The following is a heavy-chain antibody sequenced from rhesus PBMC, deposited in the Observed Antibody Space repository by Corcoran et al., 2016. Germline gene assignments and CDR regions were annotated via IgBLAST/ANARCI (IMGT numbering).Heavy chain of an antibody. CDR3: AKEKMSD. V-gene: IGHV3S5*01. Sequence: EVQLVETGGGLFQPGGSLKLSCAASGFTFSRLAMSWVRQAPGKGLEWVSVINSGGITYYAESVKGRFTISRDNSKNTLSLQMNSLRTEDTAVYYCAKEKMSDWGQGVLVTVSS. J-gene: IGHJ4*01. CDR1: GFTFSRLA. CDR2: INSGGIT.